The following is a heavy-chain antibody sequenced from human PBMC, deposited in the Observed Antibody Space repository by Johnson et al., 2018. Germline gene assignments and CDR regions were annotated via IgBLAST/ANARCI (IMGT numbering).Heavy chain of an antibody. CDR3: ARDAVTKRLDLFDGSGGGPSDACET. Sequence: VQLQESGGGLVQFGGSLRLSCAASGFTVSSNYMSWVRQPPGKGLEWVSVIYGSGGTHYADSVKGRFTISRDNARESLFLQMNSLRDDDTAMYFCARDAVTKRLDLFDGSGGGPSDACETWGQGTMIPVSS. D-gene: IGHD3-9*01. V-gene: IGHV3-66*01. J-gene: IGHJ3*02. CDR2: IYGSGGT. CDR1: GFTVSSNY.